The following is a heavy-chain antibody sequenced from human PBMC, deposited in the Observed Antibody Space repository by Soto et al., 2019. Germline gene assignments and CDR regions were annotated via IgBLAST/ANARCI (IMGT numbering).Heavy chain of an antibody. CDR3: ARNLRNQLLGYFDL. V-gene: IGHV4-31*03. CDR1: GGSISSGGYY. Sequence: QVQLQESGPGLVKPSQTLSLTCTVSGGSISSGGYYWSGIRQHPGKGLEWIGYIYYRGSTYYNPSLKSRVTISVDTSKNQFSLKLSSVTAADTAVYYCARNLRNQLLGYFDLWGRGTLVTVSS. D-gene: IGHD2-2*01. CDR2: IYYRGST. J-gene: IGHJ2*01.